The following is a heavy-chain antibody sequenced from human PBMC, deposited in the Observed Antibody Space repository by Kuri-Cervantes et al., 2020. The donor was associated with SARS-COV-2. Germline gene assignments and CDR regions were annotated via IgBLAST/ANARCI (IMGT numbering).Heavy chain of an antibody. CDR3: ARHLWSDGMDV. CDR2: IYYSGST. V-gene: IGHV4-34*01. J-gene: IGHJ6*02. Sequence: GSLRLSCAVYGGSFSGYYWSWIRQLPGKGLVWIGSIYYSGSTYYNPSLKSRVTISIDTSKNQFSLKLSSVTAADTAVYYCARHLWSDGMDVWGQGTTVTVSS. D-gene: IGHD2-8*02. CDR1: GGSFSGYY.